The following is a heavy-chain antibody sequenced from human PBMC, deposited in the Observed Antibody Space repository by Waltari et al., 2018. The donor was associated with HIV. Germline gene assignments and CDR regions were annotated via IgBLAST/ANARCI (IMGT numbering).Heavy chain of an antibody. CDR3: ARGGPLSGPATPFDR. J-gene: IGHJ5*02. CDR1: GYAFTTFY. V-gene: IGHV1-46*01. Sequence: QVQLVQSGAEVKKPGASVRLSCKASGYAFTTFYIPWLRQAPGQSPEWMGIVNPTTGTTSYTQRFQGRVTMARDTSTSTAYMELTGLKSEDTAFYYCARGGPLSGPATPFDRWGQGTLITVSS. CDR2: VNPTTGTT.